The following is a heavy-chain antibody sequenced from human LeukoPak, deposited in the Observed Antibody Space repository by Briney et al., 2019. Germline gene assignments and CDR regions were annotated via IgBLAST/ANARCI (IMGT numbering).Heavy chain of an antibody. CDR1: GFTVSSNY. J-gene: IGHJ6*02. D-gene: IGHD6-13*01. CDR2: IYSGGST. Sequence: GGSLRLSCAASGFTVSSNYMSWVRQAPGKGLEWVSVIYSGGSTYYADSVKGRFTISRDNSKNTLYLQMNSPRAEDTAVYYCARELRIAAAGTYYYYGMGVWGQGTTVTVSS. CDR3: ARELRIAAAGTYYYYGMGV. V-gene: IGHV3-66*01.